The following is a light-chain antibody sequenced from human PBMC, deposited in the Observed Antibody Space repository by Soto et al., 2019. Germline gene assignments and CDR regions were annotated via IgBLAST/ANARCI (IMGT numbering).Light chain of an antibody. CDR3: QQFSRYPLT. J-gene: IGKJ4*01. CDR2: AAS. Sequence: IQLTQSPSFLSASVGDRVTITCRASQGINNYLACYQQRPGTAPKLLIYAASTLQSGIPSRFSGSGSGTDFTLTISSLQPEDFATYYCQQFSRYPLTFGGGTKVEIK. V-gene: IGKV1-9*01. CDR1: QGINNY.